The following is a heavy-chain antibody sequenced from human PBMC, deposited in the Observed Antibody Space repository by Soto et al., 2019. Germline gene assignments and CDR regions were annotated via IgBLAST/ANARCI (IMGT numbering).Heavy chain of an antibody. CDR1: GFTVSSNY. CDR2: IYSGGST. D-gene: IGHD2-15*01. CDR3: ARGYCSGGSCYSGLIGHYYYYMDV. V-gene: IGHV3-66*01. J-gene: IGHJ6*03. Sequence: GGSLRLSCAASGFTVSSNYMSWVRQAPGKGLEWVSVIYSGGSTYYADSVKGRFTISRGNSKNTLYLQMNSLRAEDTAVYYCARGYCSGGSCYSGLIGHYYYYMDVWGKGTTVTVSS.